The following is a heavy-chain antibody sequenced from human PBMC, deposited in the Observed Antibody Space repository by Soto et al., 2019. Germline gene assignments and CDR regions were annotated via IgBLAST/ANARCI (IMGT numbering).Heavy chain of an antibody. CDR2: ISAYNGNT. D-gene: IGHD6-6*01. Sequence: ASVKVSCKASGYTFTSYGISWVRQAPGQGLEWMGWISAYNGNTNYAQKLQGRVTMTTDTSTSTAYMELRSLRSDDTAVYYCARSVAAYLDYYYGMDVWGQGTTVTVS. J-gene: IGHJ6*02. V-gene: IGHV1-18*01. CDR1: GYTFTSYG. CDR3: ARSVAAYLDYYYGMDV.